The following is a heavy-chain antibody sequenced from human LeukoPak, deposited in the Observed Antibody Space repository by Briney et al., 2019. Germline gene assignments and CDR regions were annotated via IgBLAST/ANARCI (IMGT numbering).Heavy chain of an antibody. Sequence: SETLSLTCTVSGDSISGFHWSWIRQPPGKGLEWIGYIYYSGSTNYNPSLKSRVTISVDTSKNQFSLKLSSVTAADTAVYYCARRYYDILTGLNAFDIWGQGTMVTVSS. D-gene: IGHD3-9*01. CDR1: GDSISGFH. CDR3: ARRYYDILTGLNAFDI. CDR2: IYYSGST. V-gene: IGHV4-59*01. J-gene: IGHJ3*02.